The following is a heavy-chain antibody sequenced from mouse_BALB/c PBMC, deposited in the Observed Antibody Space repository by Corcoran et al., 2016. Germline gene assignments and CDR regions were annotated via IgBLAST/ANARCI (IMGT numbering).Heavy chain of an antibody. CDR1: GFNIKDTY. D-gene: IGHD4-1*01. J-gene: IGHJ1*01. CDR2: IDPASGNT. CDR3: ANWDWYFDV. V-gene: IGHV14-3*02. Sequence: EDQLQQSGAELVKPGASVKLSCTASGFNIKDTYMHWVKQRPEQGLEWIGRIDPASGNTKYDPKFQGKATITADTSSNTAYLQLSSLTSEDTAVYYCANWDWYFDVWGAGTTVTVSS.